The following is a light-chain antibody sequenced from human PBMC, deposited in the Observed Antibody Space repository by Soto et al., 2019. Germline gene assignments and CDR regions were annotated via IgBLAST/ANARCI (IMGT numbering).Light chain of an antibody. V-gene: IGLV1-44*01. Sequence: QSVLTQPPSASGTPGQRVTISCSGSSSNIGTNTVNWYQQLPGTAPKHLIYNNNQRPSGVPDRFSGSKSGTTASLAISGLQSEDEADYYCTSSDDSLNAVFFGGGTKLTVL. CDR3: TSSDDSLNAVF. CDR2: NNN. CDR1: SSNIGTNT. J-gene: IGLJ2*01.